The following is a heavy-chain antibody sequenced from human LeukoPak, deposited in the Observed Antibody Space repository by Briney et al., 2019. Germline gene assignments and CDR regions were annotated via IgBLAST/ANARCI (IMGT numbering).Heavy chain of an antibody. J-gene: IGHJ4*02. D-gene: IGHD6-19*01. Sequence: GGSLRLSCAASGFTFSTYGMSWVRQAPGKGLEWVSYFSDSRSTIYYADSVRRRFTISRDNSQNSLYLQMNSLRGEDTAVYYCGRRHVGGWFYFDYWGEGTLVTVSS. CDR1: GFTFSTYG. CDR2: FSDSRSTI. V-gene: IGHV3-48*01. CDR3: GRRHVGGWFYFDY.